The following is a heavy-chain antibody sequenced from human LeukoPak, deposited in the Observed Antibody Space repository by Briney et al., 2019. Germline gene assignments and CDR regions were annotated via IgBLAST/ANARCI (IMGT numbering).Heavy chain of an antibody. V-gene: IGHV3-30*02. CDR1: GYTFGDYG. D-gene: IGHD6-13*01. CDR3: ARSQQLDHYYYYYMDV. CDR2: IRYDGSNK. Sequence: GGSLRLSCVGSGYTFGDYGLSWVRQAPGKGLEWVAFIRYDGSNKYYADSVKGRFTISRDNSKNTLYLQMNSLRAEDTAVYYCARSQQLDHYYYYYMDVWGKGTTVTVSS. J-gene: IGHJ6*03.